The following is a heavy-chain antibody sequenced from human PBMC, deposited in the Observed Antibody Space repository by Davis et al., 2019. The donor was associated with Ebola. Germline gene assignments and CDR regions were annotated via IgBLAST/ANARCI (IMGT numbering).Heavy chain of an antibody. V-gene: IGHV3-15*01. D-gene: IGHD1-26*01. CDR2: IKSKTDGGYA. J-gene: IGHJ4*02. Sequence: GESLKISCAASGITFSNAWMSWVRQVPGKGLAWVRRIKSKTDGGYADYAAPAKGRFTITRDDSKNTLYLQMNSLKTEDTAVYCCTTDRRSGSYFDYWGQGTLVTVSS. CDR1: GITFSNAW. CDR3: TTDRRSGSYFDY.